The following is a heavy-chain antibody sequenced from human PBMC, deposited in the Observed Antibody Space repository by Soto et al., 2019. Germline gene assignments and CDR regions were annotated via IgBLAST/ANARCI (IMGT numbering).Heavy chain of an antibody. Sequence: QVQLVESGGGLVKPGGSLRLSCAASGFTFSDYYMSWIRQAPGKGREWVSYISSSSSYTNYADSVKDRFTISRDNAKNSLYLQMNSLRAEDTAVYYCARVSSTSPYYFDYWGQGTLVTVSS. CDR1: GFTFSDYY. CDR3: ARVSSTSPYYFDY. D-gene: IGHD2-2*01. V-gene: IGHV3-11*05. CDR2: ISSSSSYT. J-gene: IGHJ4*02.